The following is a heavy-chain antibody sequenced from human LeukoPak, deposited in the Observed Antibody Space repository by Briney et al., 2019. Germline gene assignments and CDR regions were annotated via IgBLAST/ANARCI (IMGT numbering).Heavy chain of an antibody. Sequence: PSETLSLTCTVSGGSISSYYWNWIRQPAGKGLEWIGRIYTSGSTNYNPSLKSRVTMSVDTSKNQFSLRLSSVTAADTAVYYCARDSCSSTSCYEYFDYWGQGTLVTVSS. J-gene: IGHJ4*02. V-gene: IGHV4-4*07. CDR1: GGSISSYY. CDR3: ARDSCSSTSCYEYFDY. CDR2: IYTSGST. D-gene: IGHD2-2*01.